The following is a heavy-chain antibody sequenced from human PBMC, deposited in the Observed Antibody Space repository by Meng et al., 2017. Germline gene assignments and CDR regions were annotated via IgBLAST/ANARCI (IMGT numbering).Heavy chain of an antibody. D-gene: IGHD3-16*01. Sequence: GSLRLSCTVSGGSISSYYWSWIRQPPGKGLEWIGYIYYSGSTNYNPSLKSRVTISVDTSKNQFSLKLSSVTAADTAVYYCARGLDAFDIWGQGKMVTVSS. CDR1: GGSISSYY. CDR2: IYYSGST. CDR3: ARGLDAFDI. V-gene: IGHV4-59*01. J-gene: IGHJ3*02.